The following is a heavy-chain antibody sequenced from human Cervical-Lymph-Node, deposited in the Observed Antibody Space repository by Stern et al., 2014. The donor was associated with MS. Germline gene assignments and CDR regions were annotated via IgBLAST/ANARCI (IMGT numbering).Heavy chain of an antibody. J-gene: IGHJ2*01. V-gene: IGHV4-59*01. D-gene: IGHD1-26*01. Sequence: QVQLQESVPGLVKPSETLSLTCNVSGGSISSYYWSWIRQPPGKGLEWIGYIYNRGSTNYNASLKSRVTISVDTSKNQFSLKLSSVTAADTAVYYGANGRGSYYDWYFDLWGRGTLVTVSS. CDR3: ANGRGSYYDWYFDL. CDR1: GGSISSYY. CDR2: IYNRGST.